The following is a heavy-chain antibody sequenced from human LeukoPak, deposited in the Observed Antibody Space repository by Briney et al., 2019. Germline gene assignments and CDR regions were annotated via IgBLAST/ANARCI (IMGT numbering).Heavy chain of an antibody. CDR3: AVTYDSSGYYFGYFQH. Sequence: GRSLRLSCAASGFTFSNCGMHWVRQAPGKGLEWVAVIWYDGSNKYYADSVKGRFTISRDNSKNTLYLQMNSLRAEDTAVYYCAVTYDSSGYYFGYFQHWGQGTLVTVSS. J-gene: IGHJ1*01. CDR1: GFTFSNCG. V-gene: IGHV3-33*01. D-gene: IGHD3-22*01. CDR2: IWYDGSNK.